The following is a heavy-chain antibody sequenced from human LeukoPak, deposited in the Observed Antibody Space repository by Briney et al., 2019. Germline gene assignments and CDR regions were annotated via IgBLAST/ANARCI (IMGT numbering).Heavy chain of an antibody. D-gene: IGHD1-26*01. V-gene: IGHV1-46*01. CDR1: GYTLSSHY. J-gene: IGHJ4*02. Sequence: ASVKVSCKASGYTLSSHYIHWVRQAPGQGLEWMGIINPSAGSTSYAQSFQGRVTMTRDTSSSTVYMELSSLRFDDTAIYYCARASSSRGSYSRRGEDYFDYWGQGTLVTVSS. CDR3: ARASSSRGSYSRRGEDYFDY. CDR2: INPSAGST.